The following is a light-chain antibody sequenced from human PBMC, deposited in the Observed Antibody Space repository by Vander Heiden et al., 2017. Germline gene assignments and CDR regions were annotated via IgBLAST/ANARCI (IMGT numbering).Light chain of an antibody. CDR1: RTNSNSY. J-gene: IGKJ5*01. Sequence: EIVFSQSPAPLALSPGDRATLSCVACRTNSNSYLAWYQQKPGQPPRLLIYGASSRATGIPDRFSGSGSGTDFTLTISSLEAEDVAVYYCQQYGSSPITFGQGTRLEIK. CDR2: GAS. V-gene: IGKV3-20*01. CDR3: QQYGSSPIT.